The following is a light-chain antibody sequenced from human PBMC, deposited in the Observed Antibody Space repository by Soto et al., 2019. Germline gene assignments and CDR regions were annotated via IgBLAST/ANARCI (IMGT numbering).Light chain of an antibody. J-gene: IGLJ1*01. V-gene: IGLV2-14*01. CDR3: FSHRGGDSHV. Sequence: HSVLTQPASVSGSPGQSITISCTGTSSDVGGYNYVSWYQQYPGKAPKLMIYGVTNRPSGVSNRFSGSKTGNTASLIISGLQAEDEAYYYCFSHRGGDSHVFGTGTKVTVL. CDR2: GVT. CDR1: SSDVGGYNY.